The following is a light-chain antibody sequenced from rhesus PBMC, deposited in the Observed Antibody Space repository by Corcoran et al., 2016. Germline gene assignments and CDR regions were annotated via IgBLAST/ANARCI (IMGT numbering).Light chain of an antibody. CDR3: QQYRSRPLT. Sequence: DIQMTQSPSSLSASVGDRVTITCRASENVNNYLHWYQQKPGNAPKLLIYKASSLQSGVPSRFSGSGSRTDFTLTISSLRSEDFATYYCQQYRSRPLTFGGGTKVALK. J-gene: IGKJ4*01. CDR2: KAS. CDR1: ENVNNY. V-gene: IGKV1-74*01.